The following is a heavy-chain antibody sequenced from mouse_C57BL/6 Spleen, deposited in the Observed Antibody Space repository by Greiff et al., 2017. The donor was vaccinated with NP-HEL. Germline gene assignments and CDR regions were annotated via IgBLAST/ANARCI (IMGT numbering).Heavy chain of an antibody. CDR1: GFNIKDYY. D-gene: IGHD1-1*01. Sequence: VHVKQSGAELVRPGASVKLSCTASGFNIKDYYMHWVKQRPEQGLEWIGRIDPEDGDTEYAPKFQGKATMTADTSSNTAYLQLSSLTSEDTAVYYCTTGLYYYGSSYEDYAMDYWGQGTSVTVSS. CDR3: TTGLYYYGSSYEDYAMDY. V-gene: IGHV14-1*01. J-gene: IGHJ4*01. CDR2: IDPEDGDT.